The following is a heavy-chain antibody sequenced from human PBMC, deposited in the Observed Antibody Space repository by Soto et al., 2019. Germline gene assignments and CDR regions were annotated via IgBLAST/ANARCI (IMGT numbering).Heavy chain of an antibody. V-gene: IGHV1-18*04. CDR2: ISTNNYNT. Sequence: QVQLVQSGVQVKKPGASVKVSCKASGYTFTSYGIGWVRQAPGQGLEWMGWISTNNYNTNYAQKFQGRVTMTTDTSPSTAYMELRSLRSDDTAVYYCARHLAGGIIWFGELYYWGQGTLVTVSS. CDR1: GYTFTSYG. J-gene: IGHJ4*02. CDR3: ARHLAGGIIWFGELYY. D-gene: IGHD3-10*01.